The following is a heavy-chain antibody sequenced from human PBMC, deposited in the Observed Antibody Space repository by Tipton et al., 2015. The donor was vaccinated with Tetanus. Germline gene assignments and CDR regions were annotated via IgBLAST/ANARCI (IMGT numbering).Heavy chain of an antibody. CDR2: INHSGST. V-gene: IGHV4-34*01. CDR1: GGSFSGYY. Sequence: TLSLTCAVYGGSFSGYYWSWIRQPPGKGLEWIGEINHSGSTNYNPSLKSRVTISVDTSKKQISLKLNSVTAADTAVYYCAASLVRWFDPWGQGSLVIVSS. CDR3: AASLVRWFDP. J-gene: IGHJ5*02.